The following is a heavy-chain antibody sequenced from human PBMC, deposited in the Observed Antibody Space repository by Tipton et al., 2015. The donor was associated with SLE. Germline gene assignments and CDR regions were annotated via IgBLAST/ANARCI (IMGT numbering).Heavy chain of an antibody. D-gene: IGHD7-27*01. CDR2: ITSSSGYK. J-gene: IGHJ4*02. CDR1: GFSFSIYP. Sequence: SLRLSCAASGFSFSIYPMNWVRQAPGKGLEWVSSITSSSGYKYYADSVKGRFTISRDNSKNTLYLQMNSLRAEDTAVYYCAREGLTGDEDFDYWGQGTLVTVSS. V-gene: IGHV3-21*01. CDR3: AREGLTGDEDFDY.